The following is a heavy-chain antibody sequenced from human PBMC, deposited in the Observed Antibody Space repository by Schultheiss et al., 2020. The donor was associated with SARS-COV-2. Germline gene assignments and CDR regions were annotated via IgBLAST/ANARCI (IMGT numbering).Heavy chain of an antibody. CDR1: GFTFSRYG. CDR2: IGTAGDT. J-gene: IGHJ6*02. CDR3: ARDQDSYGYLYYGMDV. D-gene: IGHD5-18*01. Sequence: GGSLRLSCAASGFTFSRYGMHWVRQAPGKGLEWVSAIGTAGDTYYLGSVRGQFTISRDNAKNTLYLQMNSLRAEDTAVYYCARDQDSYGYLYYGMDVWGQGTMVTVSS. V-gene: IGHV3-13*01.